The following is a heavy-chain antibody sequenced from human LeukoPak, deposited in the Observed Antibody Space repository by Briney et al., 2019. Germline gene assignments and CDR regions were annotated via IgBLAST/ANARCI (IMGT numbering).Heavy chain of an antibody. D-gene: IGHD5-18*01. J-gene: IGHJ4*02. Sequence: ASVKVSCKASGYTFTGYFIHWVRQAPGQGLEWMGWISPNSGGTNYAQKFQGRVTMTRDTSISTAYMELSSLRSDDTAVYYCAQIQLWTGGDPRYYWGQGTLVTVSS. V-gene: IGHV1-2*02. CDR2: ISPNSGGT. CDR1: GYTFTGYF. CDR3: AQIQLWTGGDPRYY.